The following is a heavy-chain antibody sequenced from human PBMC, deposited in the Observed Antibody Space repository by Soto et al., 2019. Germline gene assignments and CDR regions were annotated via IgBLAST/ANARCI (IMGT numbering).Heavy chain of an antibody. V-gene: IGHV3-49*03. J-gene: IGHJ4*02. CDR1: GVTFGDDA. Sequence: GVSLRLSCTASGVTFGDDAMSWFRQAPGKGLEWVGFIRSKAYGGTTEYAASVKGRFTISRDDSKSIAYLQMNSLKTEDTAVYYCTRLGITMRPLDYWGQGTLVTSPQ. CDR3: TRLGITMRPLDY. D-gene: IGHD3-10*01. CDR2: IRSKAYGGTT.